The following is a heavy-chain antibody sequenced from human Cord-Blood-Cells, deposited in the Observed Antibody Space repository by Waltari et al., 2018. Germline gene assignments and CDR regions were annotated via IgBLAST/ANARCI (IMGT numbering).Heavy chain of an antibody. V-gene: IGHV1-2*02. CDR1: GYTFTGYY. CDR3: ARDVREGEKPFDEACDI. CDR2: VSPDAGGT. J-gene: IGHJ3*02. D-gene: IGHD3-16*01. Sequence: QVQLVQSGAEVKKPGASVKVSCKASGYTFTGYYMHWVRRAPGQGLEGMGWVSPDAGGTKYAKEMQGTVTMPRETCLSTAYMELRRLRSDDTGVYSCARDVREGEKPFDEACDIWGQGTMVTVAS.